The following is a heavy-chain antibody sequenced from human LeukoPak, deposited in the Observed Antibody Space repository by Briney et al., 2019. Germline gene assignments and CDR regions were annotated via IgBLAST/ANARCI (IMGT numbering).Heavy chain of an antibody. Sequence: PGGSLRLSCAASGFTFSTYWMGWVRQTPGKGLEWVSGINWNGGSTGYADSVKGRFTISRDNAKNSLYLQMNSLRAEDTALYYCARDRTNVVVAALIDYWGQGTLVTVSS. CDR1: GFTFSTYW. CDR2: INWNGGST. V-gene: IGHV3-20*04. CDR3: ARDRTNVVVAALIDY. J-gene: IGHJ4*02. D-gene: IGHD2-15*01.